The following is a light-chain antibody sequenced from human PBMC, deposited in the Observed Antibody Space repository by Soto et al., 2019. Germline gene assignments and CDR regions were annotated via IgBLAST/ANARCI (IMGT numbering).Light chain of an antibody. CDR3: QQYGNSPQT. Sequence: EIVLTQSPGTLSLSPGERATLSCGASQSVSSTYVAWYQQRPGQTPKLLIYEASTRAAGIPDRFSGRGSGTDYTLTIDRLEPEDFAVYYCQQYGNSPQTFGQGTKVDI. CDR2: EAS. CDR1: QSVSSTY. J-gene: IGKJ1*01. V-gene: IGKV3-20*01.